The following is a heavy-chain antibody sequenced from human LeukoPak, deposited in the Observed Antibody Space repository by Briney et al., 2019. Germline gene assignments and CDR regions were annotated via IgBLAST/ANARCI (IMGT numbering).Heavy chain of an antibody. CDR1: GGSISSSSYY. D-gene: IGHD3-22*01. J-gene: IGHJ3*02. CDR2: IYHSGST. V-gene: IGHV4-39*07. Sequence: SETLSLTCTVSGGSISSSSYYWGWIRQPPGKGLEWIASIYHSGSTYYNPSLKSRVTMSLDTSKNQFSLKLSSVTAADTAVYYCARDGPYYYDSSGYYDAFDIWGQGTMVTVSS. CDR3: ARDGPYYYDSSGYYDAFDI.